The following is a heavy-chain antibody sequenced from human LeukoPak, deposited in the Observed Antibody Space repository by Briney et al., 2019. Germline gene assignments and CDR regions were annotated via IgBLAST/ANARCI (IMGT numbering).Heavy chain of an antibody. V-gene: IGHV3-30*03. Sequence: GGSLRLSCAASGFTFSSYGMHWVRQAPGKGLEWVAVISYDGSNKYYADSVKGRFTISRDNSKNMLYLQMNSLRAEDTAVYYCATPPPYDFWSGYIYWGQGTLVTVSS. J-gene: IGHJ4*02. CDR2: ISYDGSNK. D-gene: IGHD3-3*01. CDR3: ATPPPYDFWSGYIY. CDR1: GFTFSSYG.